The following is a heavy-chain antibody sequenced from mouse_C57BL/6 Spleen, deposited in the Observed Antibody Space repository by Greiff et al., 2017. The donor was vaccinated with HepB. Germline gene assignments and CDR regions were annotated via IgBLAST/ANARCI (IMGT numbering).Heavy chain of an antibody. CDR3: ARDVWGYWYFDV. Sequence: EVQLVESGPGLVKPSQSLSLTCSVTGYSITSGYYWNWIRQFPGNKLEWMGYISYDGSNKYNPSLKNRISITRDTSKNQFFLKLNSVTTEDTATYYCARDVWGYWYFDVWGTGTTVTVSS. D-gene: IGHD4-1*01. J-gene: IGHJ1*03. CDR1: GYSITSGYY. V-gene: IGHV3-6*01. CDR2: ISYDGSN.